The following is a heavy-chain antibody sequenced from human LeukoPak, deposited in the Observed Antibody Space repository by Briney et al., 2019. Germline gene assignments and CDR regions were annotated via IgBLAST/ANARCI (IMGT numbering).Heavy chain of an antibody. D-gene: IGHD1-7*01. CDR1: GFTFSNYW. CDR2: ISQDGSGK. CDR3: VRDGNWNYGGYYYYGMDV. Sequence: GGSLRLSCGASGFTFSNYWMSRVRQAPGKGLEWVINISQDGSGKNYADSVEGRFTISRDNAKNSLYLQMNSLRAEDTAVYYCVRDGNWNYGGYYYYGMDVWGQGTTVTVSS. J-gene: IGHJ6*02. V-gene: IGHV3-7*03.